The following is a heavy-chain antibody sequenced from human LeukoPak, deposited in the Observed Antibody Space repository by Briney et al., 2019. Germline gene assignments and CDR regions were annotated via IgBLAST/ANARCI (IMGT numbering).Heavy chain of an antibody. Sequence: GGSLRLSCAASGFTFSSYAMSWVRQAPGEGLEWVSAISGSGGSTYYADSVKGRFTISRDNSKNTLYLQMNSLRAEDTAVYYCAKDLESMYSSSWLYYYYGMDVWGQGTTVTVSS. D-gene: IGHD6-13*01. CDR1: GFTFSSYA. V-gene: IGHV3-23*01. CDR3: AKDLESMYSSSWLYYYYGMDV. CDR2: ISGSGGST. J-gene: IGHJ6*02.